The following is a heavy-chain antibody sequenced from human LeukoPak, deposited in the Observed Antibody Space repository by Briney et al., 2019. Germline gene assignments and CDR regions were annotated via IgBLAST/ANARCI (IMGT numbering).Heavy chain of an antibody. J-gene: IGHJ4*02. D-gene: IGHD3-3*01. V-gene: IGHV3-23*01. CDR3: ARDSLIFGVVTTFDY. CDR1: GFTFSSYA. Sequence: PGGSLRLSCAASGFTFSSYAMNWVRQAPGKGLEWVSTISGSGGSTYYADSVKGQFTVSRDNSKNTLYLQMNSLRPEDTAVYYCARDSLIFGVVTTFDYWGQGTLVTVSS. CDR2: ISGSGGST.